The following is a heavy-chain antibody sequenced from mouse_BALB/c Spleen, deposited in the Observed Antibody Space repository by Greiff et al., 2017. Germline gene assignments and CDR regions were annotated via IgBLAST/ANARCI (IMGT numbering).Heavy chain of an antibody. V-gene: IGHV1-69*02. CDR2: IDPSDSYT. Sequence: QVQLQQPGAELVKPGASVKLSCKASGYTFTSYWMHWVKQRPGQGLEWIGEIDPSDSYTNYNQKFKGKATLTVDKSSSTAYMQLSSLTSEDSAVYYCARGSYYGSSYEAMDYWGQGTSVTVSS. CDR3: ARGSYYGSSYEAMDY. J-gene: IGHJ4*01. D-gene: IGHD1-1*01. CDR1: GYTFTSYW.